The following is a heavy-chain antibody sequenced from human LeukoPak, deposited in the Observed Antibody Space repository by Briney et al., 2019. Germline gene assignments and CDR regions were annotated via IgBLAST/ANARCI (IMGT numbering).Heavy chain of an antibody. V-gene: IGHV3-48*04. CDR2: ISSSSSTI. D-gene: IGHD6-19*01. CDR1: GFTFSSYS. J-gene: IGHJ4*02. CDR3: ARGGSSGWYYDY. Sequence: GGSLRLSCAASGFTFSSYSMNWVRQAPGKGLEWASYISSSSSTIYYADSVKGRFTISRDNAKNSLYLQMNSLRAEDTAVYYCARGGSSGWYYDYWGQGTLVTVSS.